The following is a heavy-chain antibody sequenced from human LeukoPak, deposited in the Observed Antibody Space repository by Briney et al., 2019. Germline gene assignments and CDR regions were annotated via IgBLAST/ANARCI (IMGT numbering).Heavy chain of an antibody. Sequence: SETLSLTCAVYGGSFSGYYWSWIRQPPGKGLEWIASFYYTATTYYNPSLKRRVNISIDTSKNQFSLKLMSVTAADTAVYYCVRSAPTLGYCSSSSCSYWSFDLWGRGTLVTVSS. V-gene: IGHV4-34*01. CDR1: GGSFSGYY. CDR2: FYYTATT. CDR3: VRSAPTLGYCSSSSCSYWSFDL. D-gene: IGHD2-2*01. J-gene: IGHJ2*01.